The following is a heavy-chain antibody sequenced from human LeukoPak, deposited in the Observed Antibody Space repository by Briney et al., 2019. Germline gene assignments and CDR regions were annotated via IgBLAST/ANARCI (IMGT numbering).Heavy chain of an antibody. CDR1: GFTFSSYW. J-gene: IGHJ4*02. CDR3: ARGLGVAVAENSQTDY. CDR2: INSDARNT. V-gene: IGHV3-74*01. D-gene: IGHD6-19*01. Sequence: KPGGSLRLSCAASGFTFSSYWMYWVRQAPGKGLVWVSRINSDARNTNYADSVQGRFTISRDNAKNTLYLQMNSLRAEDTAMYYCARGLGVAVAENSQTDYWGQGTLVTVSS.